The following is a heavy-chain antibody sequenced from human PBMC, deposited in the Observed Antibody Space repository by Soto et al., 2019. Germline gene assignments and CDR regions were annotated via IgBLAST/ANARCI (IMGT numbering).Heavy chain of an antibody. CDR2: IGGSRRSI. Sequence: EVQVVESGGGLVMPGGSLRLSCVGSGFTFTTSAMNWVRQAPGKGLEWGSSIGGSRRSIYYADSVKGRFTISRDNTKNSLYLQMNSLTVEDTALYFCAREVGAAMGEAFDIWGQGTMVTVSA. CDR1: GFTFTTSA. V-gene: IGHV3-21*01. CDR3: AREVGAAMGEAFDI. D-gene: IGHD5-18*01. J-gene: IGHJ3*02.